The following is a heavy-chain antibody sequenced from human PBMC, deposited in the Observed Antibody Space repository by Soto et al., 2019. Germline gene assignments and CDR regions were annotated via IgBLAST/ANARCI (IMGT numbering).Heavy chain of an antibody. CDR1: GGTFSSYA. D-gene: IGHD2-21*02. J-gene: IGHJ5*02. CDR3: ASGKAYCGGDCYPGVPNWFDP. CDR2: IIPIFGTA. V-gene: IGHV1-69*13. Sequence: ASVKVSCKASGGTFSSYAISWVRQAPGQGLEWMGGIIPIFGTANYAQKFQGRVAITADESTSTAYMELSSLRSEDTAVYYCASGKAYCGGDCYPGVPNWFDPWGQGTLVIVSS.